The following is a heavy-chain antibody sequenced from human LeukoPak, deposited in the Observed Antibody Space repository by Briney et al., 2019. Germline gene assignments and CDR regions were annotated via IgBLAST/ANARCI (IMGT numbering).Heavy chain of an antibody. V-gene: IGHV3-9*01. CDR3: TKDTGTYAFAHLDD. D-gene: IGHD3-16*01. CDR2: ISCNTGSI. Sequence: PWGSLSLSCSASGVTFDDFALHWVRQAPGKGLEWVSGISCNTGSIGYADSVKGRFTISRANSRNSLSLQMNRLRPEHTALYYCTKDTGTYAFAHLDDWGQGILVTVSS. CDR1: GVTFDDFA. J-gene: IGHJ4*02.